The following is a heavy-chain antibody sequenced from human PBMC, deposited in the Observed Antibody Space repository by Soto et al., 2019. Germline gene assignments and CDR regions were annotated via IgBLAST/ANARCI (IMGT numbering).Heavy chain of an antibody. D-gene: IGHD2-8*01. CDR3: ASPDCTNGVCPSGYYYYYGMDV. CDR2: INPNSGGT. J-gene: IGHJ6*02. Sequence: GASVKVSCKASGYTFTGYYMHWVRQAPGQGLEWMGWINPNSGGTNYAQKFQGRVTMTRDTSISTAYMELSRLRSDDTAVYYCASPDCTNGVCPSGYYYYYGMDVWGQGTTVTVS. CDR1: GYTFTGYY. V-gene: IGHV1-2*02.